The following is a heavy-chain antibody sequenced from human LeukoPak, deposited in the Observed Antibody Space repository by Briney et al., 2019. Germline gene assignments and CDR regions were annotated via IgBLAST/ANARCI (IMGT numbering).Heavy chain of an antibody. J-gene: IGHJ3*02. D-gene: IGHD4-11*01. CDR1: GGSLSSYY. CDR3: ARNDYSSAFDI. Sequence: SETLSLTCTVSGGSLSSYYWSWIRQPPGKGLEWIGYIYTSGSTNYNPSLKSRVTISVDTSKHQFSLKLSSVTAADTAVYYCARNDYSSAFDIWGQGTMVTVSS. CDR2: IYTSGST. V-gene: IGHV4-4*09.